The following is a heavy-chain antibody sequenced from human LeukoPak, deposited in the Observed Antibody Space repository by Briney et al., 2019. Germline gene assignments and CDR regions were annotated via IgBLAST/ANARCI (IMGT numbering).Heavy chain of an antibody. J-gene: IGHJ5*02. CDR2: FDPEDGET. Sequence: ASVKVSCKVSGYTLTELSMHWVRQAPGKGLEWMGGFDPEDGETIYAQRFQGRVTMTEDTSTDTAYMELSSLRSEDTAVYYCAQYCSGGSCYSVRDNWFDPWGQGTLVTVSS. CDR1: GYTLTELS. D-gene: IGHD2-15*01. V-gene: IGHV1-24*01. CDR3: AQYCSGGSCYSVRDNWFDP.